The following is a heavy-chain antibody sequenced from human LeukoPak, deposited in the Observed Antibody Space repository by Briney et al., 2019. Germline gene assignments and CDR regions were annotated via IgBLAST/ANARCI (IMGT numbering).Heavy chain of an antibody. J-gene: IGHJ4*02. D-gene: IGHD5-24*01. CDR3: ARSEMATIAADY. Sequence: SVKVSCKASGGTFSSYTISWVRQAPGQGLEWMGRIIPILGIANYAQKFQGRVTITADKSTSTAYMELSSLRSEDAAVYFCARSEMATIAADYWGQGTLVTVSS. CDR2: IIPILGIA. V-gene: IGHV1-69*02. CDR1: GGTFSSYT.